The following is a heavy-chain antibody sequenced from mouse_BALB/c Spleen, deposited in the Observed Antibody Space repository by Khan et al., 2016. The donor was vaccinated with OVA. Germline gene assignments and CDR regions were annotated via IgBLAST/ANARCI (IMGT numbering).Heavy chain of an antibody. CDR2: INPYNGFT. CDR3: ARGNYYGSNAWFAY. CDR1: GYSFTDYT. J-gene: IGHJ3*01. V-gene: IGHV1-18*01. D-gene: IGHD1-1*01. Sequence: EVELVESRPELVKPGASLKISCKASGYSFTDYTMNWVKQSLGKNLEWIGLINPYNGFTTYNQKFKGQATLTVHKSSSTAYMELLSLTSEDSAIYYGARGNYYGSNAWFAYWGQGTLVTVSA.